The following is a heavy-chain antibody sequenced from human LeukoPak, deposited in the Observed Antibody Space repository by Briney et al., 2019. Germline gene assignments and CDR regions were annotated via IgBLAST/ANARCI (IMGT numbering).Heavy chain of an antibody. D-gene: IGHD3-3*01. J-gene: IGHJ4*02. V-gene: IGHV3-23*01. CDR1: GFTFSSYA. CDR3: AKVLYFDFWNGFYIDY. CDR2: ITGSGSST. Sequence: PGGSLRLSCAASGFTFSSYAMSWVRQAPGKGLEWVASITGSGSSTFYADSVKGLFTVSRDNSKNMFYLQLNSLRAEDTAVYYCAKVLYFDFWNGFYIDYWGQGTLVTVSS.